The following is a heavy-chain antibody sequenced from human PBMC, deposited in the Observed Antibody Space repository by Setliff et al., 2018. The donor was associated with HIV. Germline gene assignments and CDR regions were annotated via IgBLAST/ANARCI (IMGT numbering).Heavy chain of an antibody. V-gene: IGHV3-20*04. D-gene: IGHD3-16*02. CDR1: GFTFSSYA. CDR3: ARDLFIEGIGLYYFDY. Sequence: PGGSLRLSCAASGFTFSSYAMSWVRQAPGKGLEWVSAISGSGGSTGYADSVKGRFTISRDNAKNSLYLQMNSLRAEDTALYYCARDLFIEGIGLYYFDYWGQGTLVTVSS. CDR2: ISGSGGST. J-gene: IGHJ4*02.